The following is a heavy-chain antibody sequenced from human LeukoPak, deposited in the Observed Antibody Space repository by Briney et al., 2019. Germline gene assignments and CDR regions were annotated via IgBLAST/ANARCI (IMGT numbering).Heavy chain of an antibody. D-gene: IGHD2-21*02. CDR1: GFTFNSYA. Sequence: GGSLRLSCASSGFTFNSYAMSWVRQAPGKGLEWVSGISGSGGSTYYADSVKGRFTISRDNPTHTLYLQMNSLRVEDTAVYYCAKENIRREPMVTAIVYDYWGQGTPVTVSS. J-gene: IGHJ4*02. CDR3: AKENIRREPMVTAIVYDY. V-gene: IGHV3-23*01. CDR2: ISGSGGST.